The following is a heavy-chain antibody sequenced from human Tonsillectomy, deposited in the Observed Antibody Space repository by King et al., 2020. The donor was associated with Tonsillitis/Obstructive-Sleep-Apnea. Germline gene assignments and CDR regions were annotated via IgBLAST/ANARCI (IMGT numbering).Heavy chain of an antibody. CDR2: ISAYNGHT. D-gene: IGHD3-22*01. CDR3: ARDSMSHYYDSSAYYTFNY. V-gene: IGHV1-18*01. Sequence: QLVQSGAEVKKPGASVKVSCKASGYTFPNYGISWVRQAPGQGLEWMGWISAYNGHTNYAQKLQGRLTMTTDTSTSTAYLEPRSLRSDDTAVYYCARDSMSHYYDSSAYYTFNYWGQGTLVTVSS. J-gene: IGHJ4*02. CDR1: GYTFPNYG.